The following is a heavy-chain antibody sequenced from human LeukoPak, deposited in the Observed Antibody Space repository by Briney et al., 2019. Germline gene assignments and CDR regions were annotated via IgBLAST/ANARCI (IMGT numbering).Heavy chain of an antibody. V-gene: IGHV4-39*01. CDR2: IYYSGCT. Sequence: WETLFLTCTVPVCSISSSSYYSGWFRQPPVKGLEWSGRIYYSGCTYYHPSLKSRVTIYVDTTKNQFSLKLSSVTAADTAVYYCARVLSGLVAFDIWGQGTMVTVSS. D-gene: IGHD3-22*01. J-gene: IGHJ3*02. CDR3: ARVLSGLVAFDI. CDR1: VCSISSSSYY.